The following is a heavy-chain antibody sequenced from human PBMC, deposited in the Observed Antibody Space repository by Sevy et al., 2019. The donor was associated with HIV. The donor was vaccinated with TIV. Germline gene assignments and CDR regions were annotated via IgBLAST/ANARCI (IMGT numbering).Heavy chain of an antibody. CDR3: STDPIIVLLVTDGMDV. J-gene: IGHJ6*02. CDR1: GFTFSHAW. CDR2: IKSKPDGGTT. D-gene: IGHD2-8*02. V-gene: IGHV3-15*01. Sequence: GGSLRLSCAASGFTFSHAWMSWVRQAQGKGLEWVGRIKSKPDGGTTDYAAPVKGRFTISRDDSKNTLFLQMKSLKTEDTAVYYCSTDPIIVLLVTDGMDVWGQGTTVTVSS.